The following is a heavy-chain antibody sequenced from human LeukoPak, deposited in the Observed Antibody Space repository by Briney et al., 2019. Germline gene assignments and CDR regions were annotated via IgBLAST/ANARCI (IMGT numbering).Heavy chain of an antibody. V-gene: IGHV3-23*01. CDR3: VKAAGIIGTTYFDY. Sequence: GGSLRLSCAASGFTFSSYAMSWVRQAPGKGLEWVSGISGSGGNTYYADSVKGRFTISRDNSKNKFYLQMNSLRAEDTAVYYCVKAAGIIGTTYFDYWGQGTLVTVSS. CDR1: GFTFSSYA. D-gene: IGHD1-20*01. J-gene: IGHJ4*02. CDR2: ISGSGGNT.